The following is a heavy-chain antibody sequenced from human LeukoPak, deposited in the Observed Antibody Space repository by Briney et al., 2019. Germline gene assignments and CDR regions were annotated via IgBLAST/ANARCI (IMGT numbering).Heavy chain of an antibody. J-gene: IGHJ4*02. D-gene: IGHD2-21*02. CDR3: ARVESFCGGDCPSDY. CDR2: IIPILGIA. Sequence: ASVKVSCKASGGTFSSYAISWVRQAPGQGLEWMGRIIPILGIANYAQKFQGRVTITADKSTSTAYMELSSLRSEDTAVYYCARVESFCGGDCPSDYWGQGTLVTVSS. CDR1: GGTFSSYA. V-gene: IGHV1-69*04.